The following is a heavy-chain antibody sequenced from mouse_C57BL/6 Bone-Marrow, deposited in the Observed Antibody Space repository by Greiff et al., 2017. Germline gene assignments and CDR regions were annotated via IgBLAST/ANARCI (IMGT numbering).Heavy chain of an antibody. CDR1: GYTFTSYW. Sequence: EVQLQQSGTVLARPGASVKMSCKTSGYTFTSYWMHWVKQRPGQGLEWIGAIYPGNSDTSYNQQFKGQAKLTAVTSASTAYMELSSLTNEVSAVSNCTRDTTVVDMDYWGQGTSVTVSS. CDR2: IYPGNSDT. V-gene: IGHV1-5*01. CDR3: TRDTTVVDMDY. J-gene: IGHJ4*01. D-gene: IGHD1-1*01.